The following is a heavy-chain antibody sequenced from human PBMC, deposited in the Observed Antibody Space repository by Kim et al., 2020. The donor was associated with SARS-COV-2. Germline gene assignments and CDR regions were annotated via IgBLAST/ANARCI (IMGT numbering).Heavy chain of an antibody. V-gene: IGHV1-3*01. J-gene: IGHJ4*02. CDR3: ASIGVDYGDSYFDY. Sequence: ASVKVSCKASGYTFTSYAMHCVRQAPGQRLEWMGWINAGNGNTKYSQKFQGRVTITRDTSASTAYMELSSLRSEDTAVYYCASIGVDYGDSYFDYWGQGPLVTVSS. CDR2: INAGNGNT. CDR1: GYTFTSYA. D-gene: IGHD4-17*01.